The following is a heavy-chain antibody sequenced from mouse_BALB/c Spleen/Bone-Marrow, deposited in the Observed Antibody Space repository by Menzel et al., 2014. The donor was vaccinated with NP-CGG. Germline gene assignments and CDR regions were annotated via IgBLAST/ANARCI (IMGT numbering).Heavy chain of an antibody. Sequence: EVHLVESGPSLVKPSQTLSLTCSVTGDSITSSYWNWIRKLPGNKLEYMGYISYSGNAYYNPSLKSRISLTRDTSKNQYYLQLNSVTTEDTATYFCARGNGYHFDYWGQGTTLTVSS. J-gene: IGHJ2*01. CDR1: GDSITSSY. CDR2: ISYSGNA. V-gene: IGHV3-8*02. D-gene: IGHD1-2*01. CDR3: ARGNGYHFDY.